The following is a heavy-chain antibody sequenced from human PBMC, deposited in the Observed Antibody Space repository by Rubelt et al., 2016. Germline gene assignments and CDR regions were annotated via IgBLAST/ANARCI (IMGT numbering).Heavy chain of an antibody. V-gene: IGHV1-24*01. Sequence: QVQLVQSGAEVKKPGASVKVSCKVSGYTLTELSMHWVRQAPGKGLEWMGGFDPEDGETIYAQKFQGRVTMTEETSTDTAYMELSSLRSEDTAVYYCATAAYGGNSPFDYWCQGTLVTVSS. D-gene: IGHD4-23*01. CDR1: GYTLTELS. CDR3: ATAAYGGNSPFDY. CDR2: FDPEDGET. J-gene: IGHJ4*02.